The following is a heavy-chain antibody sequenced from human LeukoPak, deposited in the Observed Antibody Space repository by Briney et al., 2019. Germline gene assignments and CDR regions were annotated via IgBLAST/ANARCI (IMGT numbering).Heavy chain of an antibody. Sequence: ASVKVSCKASGYTFTSYGILWVRQAPGQGLEWMGWISTYNGNTNYAQKIQGRVTMTTDTSTSTAYMELRSLRSDDTAVYYCARDLPYSSSWEPTDYWGQGTLVTVSS. V-gene: IGHV1-18*01. CDR1: GYTFTSYG. D-gene: IGHD6-13*01. CDR2: ISTYNGNT. CDR3: ARDLPYSSSWEPTDY. J-gene: IGHJ4*02.